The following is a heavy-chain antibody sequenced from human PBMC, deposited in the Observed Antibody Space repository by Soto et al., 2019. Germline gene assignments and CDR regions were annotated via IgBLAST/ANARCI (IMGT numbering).Heavy chain of an antibody. CDR2: ISAYNGNT. D-gene: IGHD3-10*01. V-gene: IGHV1-18*01. Sequence: ASVKVSCKASGYTFTSYGISWVRQAPGQGLEWMGWISAYNGNTNYAQKLQGRVTMTTDTSTSTAYMELRNLRSDDTAVYYGARASMVRGVIPLDFDYWGQGTLVTVSS. CDR3: ARASMVRGVIPLDFDY. J-gene: IGHJ4*02. CDR1: GYTFTSYG.